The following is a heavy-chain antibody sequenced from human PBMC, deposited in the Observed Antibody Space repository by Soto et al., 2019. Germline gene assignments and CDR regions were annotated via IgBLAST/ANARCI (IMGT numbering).Heavy chain of an antibody. V-gene: IGHV3-30-3*01. D-gene: IGHD6-13*01. CDR3: ARGGVPYSSSWYYFDY. CDR1: GFTFSSYA. CDR2: ISYDGSNK. J-gene: IGHJ4*02. Sequence: ESGGGVVQPGRSLRLSCAASGFTFSSYAMHWVRQAPGKGLEWVAVISYDGSNKYYADSVKGRFTISRDNSKNTLYLQMNSLRAEDTAVYYCARGGVPYSSSWYYFDYWGQGTLVTVSS.